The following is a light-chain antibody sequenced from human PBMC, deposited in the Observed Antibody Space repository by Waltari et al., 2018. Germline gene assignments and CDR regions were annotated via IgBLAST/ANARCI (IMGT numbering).Light chain of an antibody. J-gene: IGKJ1*01. CDR2: GAS. CDR1: QSVSRF. V-gene: IGKV3-20*01. CDR3: QKYDRLPAT. Sequence: EIVLTQSPGTLSLSPGERGTLSCRASQSVSRFLSWYQQKPGQAPRLLIYGASTRATGIPDRVSGSGSGTDFSLTISRLEPEDFAVYYCQKYDRLPATFAQGTKVEIK.